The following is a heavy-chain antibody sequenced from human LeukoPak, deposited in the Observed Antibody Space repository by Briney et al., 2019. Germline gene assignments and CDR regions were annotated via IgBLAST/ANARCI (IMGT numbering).Heavy chain of an antibody. CDR3: SNWNH. J-gene: IGHJ5*02. Sequence: SETPSLTCTVSGGSISSYYWSWIRQPPGKGLEWIGYIYYSGTTNYNPSLKSRVTISVDTSKNQFSLKLSSVTAVDTAVYYCSNWNHWGQGTLVTVSS. CDR1: GGSISSYY. V-gene: IGHV4-59*12. CDR2: IYYSGTT. D-gene: IGHD1-1*01.